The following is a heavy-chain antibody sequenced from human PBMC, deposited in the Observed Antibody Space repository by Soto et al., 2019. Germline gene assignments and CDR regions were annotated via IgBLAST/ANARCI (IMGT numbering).Heavy chain of an antibody. Sequence: SETLSLTCTVSGGSISSSSYYWGWIRQPPGKGLEWIGSIYYSGSTYYNPSLKSRVTISVDTSKNQFSLKLSSVTAADTAVYYCARQVSSSSSVDGYGMDYFDYWGQGTLVTVSS. CDR1: GGSISSSSYY. V-gene: IGHV4-39*01. CDR2: IYYSGST. CDR3: ARQVSSSSSVDGYGMDYFDY. J-gene: IGHJ4*02. D-gene: IGHD6-6*01.